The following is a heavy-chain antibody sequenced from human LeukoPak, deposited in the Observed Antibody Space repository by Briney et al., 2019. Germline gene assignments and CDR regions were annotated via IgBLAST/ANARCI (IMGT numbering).Heavy chain of an antibody. CDR2: IIPIFGTA. J-gene: IGHJ6*03. D-gene: IGHD4-11*01. CDR1: GGTFSSYA. Sequence: SVKVSCKASGGTFSSYAISWVRQAPGQGLEWMGGIIPIFGTANYAQKFQGRVTITTDESTSTAYMELSSLRSEDTAVYYCARDYYSNYGEEDYYYYMDVWGKGTTVTVSS. V-gene: IGHV1-69*05. CDR3: ARDYYSNYGEEDYYYYMDV.